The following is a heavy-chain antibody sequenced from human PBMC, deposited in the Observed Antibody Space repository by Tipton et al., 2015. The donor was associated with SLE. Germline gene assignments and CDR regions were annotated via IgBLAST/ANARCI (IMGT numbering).Heavy chain of an antibody. Sequence: TLSLTCAVSGYSISSGYYWGWIRQPPGKGLEWIGSIYHSGSTYYNPSLKSRVTISVDTSKNQFSLKLSSVTAADTAVYYCALRGGCSSTSCYGDWYFDLWGRGTLVTVSS. CDR1: GYSISSGYY. J-gene: IGHJ2*01. V-gene: IGHV4-38-2*01. CDR3: ALRGGCSSTSCYGDWYFDL. D-gene: IGHD2-2*01. CDR2: IYHSGST.